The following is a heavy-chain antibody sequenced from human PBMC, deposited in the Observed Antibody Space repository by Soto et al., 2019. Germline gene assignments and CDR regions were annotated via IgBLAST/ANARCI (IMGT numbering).Heavy chain of an antibody. CDR3: ARDLSGPFDN. Sequence: GGSLRLSCAVSGFTFSNYYMEWVRQAPGKGLVWVSHINDDGSRTKYADSVKGRFTISRDNAENIVYLQMNSLRAEDTAAYYCARDLSGPFDNWGQGALVTVSS. J-gene: IGHJ4*02. V-gene: IGHV3-74*03. CDR1: GFTFSNYY. CDR2: INDDGSRT.